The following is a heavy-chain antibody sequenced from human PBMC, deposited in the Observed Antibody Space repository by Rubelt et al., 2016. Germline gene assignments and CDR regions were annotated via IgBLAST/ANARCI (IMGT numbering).Heavy chain of an antibody. D-gene: IGHD6-19*01. CDR3: ACQGVDESGWLPNFYYYYGMDV. CDR1: GYTFTSYA. J-gene: IGHJ6*02. CDR2: INAGNGNK. Sequence: QVQLAQSGAEVKKPGASVKVSCKASGYTFTSYAMHWVRQAPGQRLEWMGWINAGNGNKKYSQKFQGRVTITRDTSASTAYMELSSLRSADTAVYYCACQGVDESGWLPNFYYYYGMDVWGQGTTVTVSS. V-gene: IGHV1-3*01.